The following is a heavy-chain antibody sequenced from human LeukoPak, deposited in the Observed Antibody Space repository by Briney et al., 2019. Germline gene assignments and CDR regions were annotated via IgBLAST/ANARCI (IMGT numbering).Heavy chain of an antibody. CDR3: ARDGYNMIGFDH. CDR2: ISSSGSTI. Sequence: PGGSLRLSCAASGFTFSSYWMSWVRQAPGKGLEWVSYISSSGSTIYYADSVKGRFTISRDNAKNSLYLQMNSLRAEDTAVYYCARDGYNMIGFDHWGQGTLVTVSS. V-gene: IGHV3-48*04. D-gene: IGHD5-24*01. CDR1: GFTFSSYW. J-gene: IGHJ4*02.